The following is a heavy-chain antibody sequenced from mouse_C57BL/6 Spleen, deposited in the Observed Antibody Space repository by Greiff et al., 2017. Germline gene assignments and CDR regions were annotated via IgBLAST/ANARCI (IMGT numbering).Heavy chain of an antibody. D-gene: IGHD1-1*01. Sequence: QVQLQQPGAELVKPGASVKMSCKASGYTFTSYWITWVKQRPGQGLEWIGDIYPGSGSTNYNEKFKSKATLTVDTSSSTAYMQLSSLTSEDSAVYYCARCYYGSSPDWYFDVWGTGTTVTVS. CDR3: ARCYYGSSPDWYFDV. CDR1: GYTFTSYW. J-gene: IGHJ1*03. CDR2: IYPGSGST. V-gene: IGHV1-55*01.